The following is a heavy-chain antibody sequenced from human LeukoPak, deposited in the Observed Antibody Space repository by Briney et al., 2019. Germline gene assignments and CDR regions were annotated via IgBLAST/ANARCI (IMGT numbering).Heavy chain of an antibody. J-gene: IGHJ4*02. CDR3: ARQAPREYFDY. CDR2: ISGSGDST. Sequence: SGGSLRLSCAASGFTFSNYAMRWVRQAPGKGLEWVSGISGSGDSTYYADSVKGRFTISRDNSKNTLYLQMGSLRAEDMAVYYCARQAPREYFDYWGQGTLVTVSS. CDR1: GFTFSNYA. V-gene: IGHV3-23*01.